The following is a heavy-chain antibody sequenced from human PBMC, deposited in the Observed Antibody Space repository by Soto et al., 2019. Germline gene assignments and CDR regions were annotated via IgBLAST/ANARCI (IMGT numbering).Heavy chain of an antibody. Sequence: QVQLVESGGGVVQPGRSLRLSCAASGFTFSSYGMHWVRQAPGKGLEWVAVISYDGSNKYYADSVKGRFTISRDNSKNTLYLQMNSLRAEDTAVYYCAKDPTDYSSGWYGLIITSARGFDYWGQGTLVTVSS. CDR3: AKDPTDYSSGWYGLIITSARGFDY. CDR2: ISYDGSNK. D-gene: IGHD6-19*01. V-gene: IGHV3-30*18. CDR1: GFTFSSYG. J-gene: IGHJ4*02.